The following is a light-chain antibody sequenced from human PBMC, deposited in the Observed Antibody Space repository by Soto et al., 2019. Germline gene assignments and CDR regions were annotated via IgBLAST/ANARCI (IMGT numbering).Light chain of an antibody. V-gene: IGKV1-12*01. CDR3: QQANSFPFT. CDR2: GAS. Sequence: DIQMTQSPSSVSASVGDRVTITCRASQGISSWLDWYQQKPGKAPKLLIYGASSLQSGVPSRFSGSGSGTDFTLTISSLQPEDFATYYCQQANSFPFTFGPGTKVDIK. CDR1: QGISSW. J-gene: IGKJ3*01.